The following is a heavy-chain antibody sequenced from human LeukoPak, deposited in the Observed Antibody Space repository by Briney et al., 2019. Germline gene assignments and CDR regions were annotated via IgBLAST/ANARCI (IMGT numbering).Heavy chain of an antibody. CDR1: GFTFSSYW. CDR2: IKQDGSEK. Sequence: GGPLRLSCAASGFTFSSYWMSWVRQAPGKGLEWVANIKQDGSEKYYVDSVKGRFTISRDNAKNSLYLQMNSLRAEDTAVYCCARGGMITFGGVIGDFDYWGQGTLVTVSS. V-gene: IGHV3-7*01. J-gene: IGHJ4*02. D-gene: IGHD3-16*02. CDR3: ARGGMITFGGVIGDFDY.